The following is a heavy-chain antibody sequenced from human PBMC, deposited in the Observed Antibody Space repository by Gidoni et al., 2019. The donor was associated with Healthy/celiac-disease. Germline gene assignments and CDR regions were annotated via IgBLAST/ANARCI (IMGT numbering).Heavy chain of an antibody. V-gene: IGHV3-43*01. CDR3: AKDIQTYYYYYGRDV. Sequence: EVQLVESGGVVVQPGGSLSLSCAASGFTFDDYTMHWVRQAPGKGLEWGSLISWDGGSTYYADSVKGRFTISRDNSKNSLYLQMNSLRTEDTALYYCAKDIQTYYYYYGRDVWGQGTTVTVSS. CDR2: ISWDGGST. J-gene: IGHJ6*02. CDR1: GFTFDDYT.